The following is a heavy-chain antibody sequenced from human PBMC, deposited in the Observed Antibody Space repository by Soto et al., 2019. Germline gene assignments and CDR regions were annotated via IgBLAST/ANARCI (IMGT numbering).Heavy chain of an antibody. CDR1: VFTFSSYT. CDR2: IITILGRA. CDR3: ATGYSGYDWAAFDI. J-gene: IGHJ3*02. V-gene: IGHV1-69*02. Sequence: SSVTLSCNSSVFTFSSYTIICVRQAPGQGLEWRGRIITILGRANYAQKCQGRGTITADKSRSTAYMELSSLRSEDTAVYYCATGYSGYDWAAFDIWGQGTMVTVSS. D-gene: IGHD5-12*01.